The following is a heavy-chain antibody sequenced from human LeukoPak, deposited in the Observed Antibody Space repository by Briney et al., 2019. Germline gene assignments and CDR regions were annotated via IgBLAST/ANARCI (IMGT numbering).Heavy chain of an antibody. D-gene: IGHD3-10*01. J-gene: IGHJ4*02. CDR3: ARGYGSGSFFVY. V-gene: IGHV3-48*01. CDR1: GFTFRSFN. Sequence: GSLRLSCAASGFTFRSFNMNWVRQGPGKGLEWVSYISSSSSTIYYADSVKGRFTISRDNAKNSLYLQMNSLRAEDTAVYYCARGYGSGSFFVYWGQGTLVTVSS. CDR2: ISSSSSTI.